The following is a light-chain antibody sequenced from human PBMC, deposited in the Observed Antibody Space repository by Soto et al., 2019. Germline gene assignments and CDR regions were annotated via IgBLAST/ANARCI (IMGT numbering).Light chain of an antibody. CDR2: TAS. V-gene: IGKV1-5*03. CDR1: QSISSY. J-gene: IGKJ1*01. CDR3: QQYNSYSE. Sequence: DIQMTQSPSSLSASVGDRVTITCRASQSISSYLNWYQQKPGKAPSLLIYTASNLESGVPSRFSGSGSGTEFTLTISSLQPDDFATYYCQQYNSYSEFGQGTKVDIK.